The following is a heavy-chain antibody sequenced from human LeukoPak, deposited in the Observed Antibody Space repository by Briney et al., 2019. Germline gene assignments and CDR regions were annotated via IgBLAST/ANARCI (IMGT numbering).Heavy chain of an antibody. V-gene: IGHV3-21*01. J-gene: IGHJ4*02. CDR3: ARDRAREIDY. CDR1: GFTFSSYS. CDR2: ISSSSSYI. Sequence: GGSLRLSCAASGFTFSSYSMNRVRQAPGKELEWVSSISSSSSYIYYADSVKGRFTISRDNAKNSLYLQVNSLRAEDTAVYYCARDRAREIDYWGQGTLATVSS.